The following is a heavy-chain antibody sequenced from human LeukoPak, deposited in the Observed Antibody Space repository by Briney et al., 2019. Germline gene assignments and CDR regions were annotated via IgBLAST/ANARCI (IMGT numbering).Heavy chain of an antibody. V-gene: IGHV4-34*01. D-gene: IGHD3-3*01. J-gene: IGHJ6*02. CDR3: ARGPGATSSGVYGMDV. CDR1: GGSLSGYY. CDR2: INHSGST. Sequence: PSETLSLTCAVNGGSLSGYYWSWIRQPPGKGLEWIGEINHSGSTNFKSSLKSRVTVSVDTSKNQFSLKVTSVTAAETAVYYCARGPGATSSGVYGMDVWGQGTTVTVSS.